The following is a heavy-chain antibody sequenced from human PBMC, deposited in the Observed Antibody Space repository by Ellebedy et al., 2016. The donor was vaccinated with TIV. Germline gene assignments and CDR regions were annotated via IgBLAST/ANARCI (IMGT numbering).Heavy chain of an antibody. D-gene: IGHD3-22*01. CDR2: ISGGGDNT. CDR1: GFTFSSFA. CDR3: AKGSSSGFNYDRVGFEY. Sequence: GESLKISCAASGFTFSSFAMHWVRQAPGKGLEWLSVISGGGDNTYHADSVKGRFTIARDNSKNTRYLQMNRLRAKDTAVYYCAKGSSSGFNYDRVGFEYWGQGTLVTVSS. V-gene: IGHV3-23*01. J-gene: IGHJ4*02.